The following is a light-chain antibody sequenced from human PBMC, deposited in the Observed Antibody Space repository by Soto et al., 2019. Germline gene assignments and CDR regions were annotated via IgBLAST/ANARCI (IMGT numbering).Light chain of an antibody. Sequence: EILMTQSPATLSFSPGEGSXLXXXXSQSVRTKLAWYQQKAGQAPRLLIYGASTRATGVSDRFSGSGSGTEYTLTISSLQSEDFAVYYCQQYDTWPSITFGQGTRLEI. CDR1: QSVRTK. J-gene: IGKJ5*01. CDR3: QQYDTWPSIT. CDR2: GAS. V-gene: IGKV3-15*01.